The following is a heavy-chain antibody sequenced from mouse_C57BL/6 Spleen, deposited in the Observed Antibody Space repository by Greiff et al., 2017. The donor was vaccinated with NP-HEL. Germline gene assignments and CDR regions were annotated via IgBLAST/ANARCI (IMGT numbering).Heavy chain of an antibody. Sequence: VQLQQSGPELVKPGAAVKISCKASRYTFTDYYMNWVKQSHGKSLEWIGDINPNNGGTSYNQKFKGKATLTVDKSSSTAYMELRSLTSEDSAVYYCARYDYSYFDVWGTGTTVTVSS. J-gene: IGHJ1*03. D-gene: IGHD2-4*01. CDR3: ARYDYSYFDV. CDR2: INPNNGGT. CDR1: RYTFTDYY. V-gene: IGHV1-26*01.